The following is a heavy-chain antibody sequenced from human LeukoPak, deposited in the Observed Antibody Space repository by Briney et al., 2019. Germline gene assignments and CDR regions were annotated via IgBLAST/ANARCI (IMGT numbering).Heavy chain of an antibody. Sequence: ASVKVSCKASGYIFTGYYMHWVRQAPGQGLEWMGWIKADSGGTVNAQNFQGRVALTRDTSINTIYMELSSLRSDDTAIYYCAREGHSGSDLGAFDIWGQGTVVTVSS. CDR1: GYIFTGYY. D-gene: IGHD5-12*01. CDR3: AREGHSGSDLGAFDI. CDR2: IKADSGGT. J-gene: IGHJ3*02. V-gene: IGHV1-2*02.